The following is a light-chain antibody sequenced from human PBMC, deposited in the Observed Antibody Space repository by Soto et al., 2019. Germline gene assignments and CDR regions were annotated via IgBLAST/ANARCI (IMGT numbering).Light chain of an antibody. CDR1: SSDVGGYNY. CDR3: SSYTSSSTRV. V-gene: IGLV2-14*01. Sequence: QPVLTQPASVSGSPGQSITISCTGTSSDVGGYNYVSWYQQHPGKAPKLMIYDVSNRPSGVSNRFSGSKSGNTASLTISGLQAEDEADYYCSSYTSSSTRVFGTGTKVTDL. J-gene: IGLJ1*01. CDR2: DVS.